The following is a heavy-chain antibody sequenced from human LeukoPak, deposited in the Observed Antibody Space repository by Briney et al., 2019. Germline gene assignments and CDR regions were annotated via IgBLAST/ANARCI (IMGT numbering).Heavy chain of an antibody. CDR2: IWNDGTNR. CDR3: AKDAQRGFDYSNSLEY. D-gene: IGHD4-11*01. Sequence: PGGSLRLSCAASGFTFSHYGMHWVRQAPGKGLEWVAVIWNDGTNRYYGGSVKGRFTISRDDSKNTVYLQMNGLRAGDTAVYYCAKDAQRGFDYSNSLEYWGQGTLVTVSS. J-gene: IGHJ4*02. CDR1: GFTFSHYG. V-gene: IGHV3-33*06.